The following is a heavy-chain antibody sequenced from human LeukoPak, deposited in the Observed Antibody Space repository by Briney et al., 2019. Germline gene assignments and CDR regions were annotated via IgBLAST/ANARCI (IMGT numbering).Heavy chain of an antibody. D-gene: IGHD3-22*01. Sequence: QTGGSLRLSCVASGFIFSNYGMHWVRQAPGKGLEWVAVIWYDGSNEYYADSVKGRFTISRDTSKNTLYLQMNSLRAEDTAVYYCARAYYYDVSVTPDYWGQGTLVTVSS. CDR2: IWYDGSNE. V-gene: IGHV3-33*01. CDR3: ARAYYYDVSVTPDY. CDR1: GFIFSNYG. J-gene: IGHJ4*02.